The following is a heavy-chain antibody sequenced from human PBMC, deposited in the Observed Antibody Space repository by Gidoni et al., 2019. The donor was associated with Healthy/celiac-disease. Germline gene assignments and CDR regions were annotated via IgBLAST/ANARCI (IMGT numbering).Heavy chain of an antibody. J-gene: IGHJ5*02. D-gene: IGHD3-16*01. V-gene: IGHV3-30*18. CDR3: AKDSDLRGSYGYVSYNWFDP. Sequence: QVQLVESGGGVVQPGRSLRLSCAASGFTFSSYGMHWVRQAPGKGLEWVAVISYDGSNKYYADSVKGRFTISRDNSKNTLYLQMNSLRAEDTAVYYCAKDSDLRGSYGYVSYNWFDPWGQGTLVTVSS. CDR1: GFTFSSYG. CDR2: ISYDGSNK.